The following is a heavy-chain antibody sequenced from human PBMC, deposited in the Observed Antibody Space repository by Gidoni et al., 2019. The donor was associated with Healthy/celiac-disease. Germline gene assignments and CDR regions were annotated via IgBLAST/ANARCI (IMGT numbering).Heavy chain of an antibody. Sequence: EVQLLESGGGLVQPGGSLRLSCAASGFTFSSDAMSWVRQAPGKGLEWVSAISGSGGSTYYAASVNGRFTISRDNSKNTLYLQMNSLRAEDTAVYYCAKAKYSGSYYYGMDVWGQGTTVTVSS. CDR3: AKAKYSGSYYYGMDV. D-gene: IGHD1-26*01. CDR1: GFTFSSDA. J-gene: IGHJ6*02. CDR2: ISGSGGST. V-gene: IGHV3-23*01.